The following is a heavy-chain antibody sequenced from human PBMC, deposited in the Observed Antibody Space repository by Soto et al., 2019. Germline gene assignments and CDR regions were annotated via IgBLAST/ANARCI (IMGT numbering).Heavy chain of an antibody. J-gene: IGHJ6*02. CDR2: IIPIFGTA. D-gene: IGHD5-18*01. Sequence: QVQLVQSGAEVKKPGSSVKVSCKASGGTFSSYAISWVRQAPGQGLEWMGGIIPIFGTANYAQKFHGRVTITADESKSTAYMELSSLRSEETAVYYCARVDTAMGYYYYYGMDVWGQGTTVTVSS. CDR1: GGTFSSYA. V-gene: IGHV1-69*01. CDR3: ARVDTAMGYYYYYGMDV.